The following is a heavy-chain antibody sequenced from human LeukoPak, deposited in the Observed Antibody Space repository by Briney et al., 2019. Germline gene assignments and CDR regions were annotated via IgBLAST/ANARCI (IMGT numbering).Heavy chain of an antibody. CDR1: GGSLSSGGYY. CDR3: ARDRLIDCSSTSCYRRLDY. V-gene: IGHV4-31*03. Sequence: SQTLSLTCTVSGGSLSSGGYYWGWLRQHPGTGLEWFGYIYYSGSTYYNPSLKSRVPITVDTSKNQFSLKLSSVTAADTAVYYCARDRLIDCSSTSCYRRLDYWGQGTLVTASS. D-gene: IGHD2-2*01. CDR2: IYYSGST. J-gene: IGHJ4*02.